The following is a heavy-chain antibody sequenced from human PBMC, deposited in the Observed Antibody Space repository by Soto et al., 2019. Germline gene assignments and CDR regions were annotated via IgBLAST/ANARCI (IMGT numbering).Heavy chain of an antibody. CDR3: ARGCNQDY. Sequence: KTSETLSLTCAVYGGSFSGYYWSWIRQPPGKGLEWMGEINHSGSTNYNPSLKSRVTISVDTSKNQFSLKLSSVTAADTAVYYCARGCNQDYWGQGTLVTVSS. V-gene: IGHV4-34*01. J-gene: IGHJ4*02. CDR1: GGSFSGYY. CDR2: INHSGST.